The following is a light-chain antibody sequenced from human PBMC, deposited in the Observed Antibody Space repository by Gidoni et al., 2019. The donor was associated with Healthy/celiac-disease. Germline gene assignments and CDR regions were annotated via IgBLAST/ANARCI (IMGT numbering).Light chain of an antibody. CDR3: QQYDNLPLT. CDR2: DAS. J-gene: IGKJ4*01. CDR1: QDISNY. Sequence: DIQMTQSPSSLSASVGDRVTITCQASQDISNYLNWYQQKPGKAPKLLIYDASNLETGVQSRFSGSGSGTDFTFTISSLQPEDIATYYCQQYDNLPLTFGGXTKVEIK. V-gene: IGKV1-33*01.